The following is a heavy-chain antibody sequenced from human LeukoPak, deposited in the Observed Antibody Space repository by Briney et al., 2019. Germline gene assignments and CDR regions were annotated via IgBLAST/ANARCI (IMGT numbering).Heavy chain of an antibody. CDR2: INTNTGNP. CDR1: GYTFTSYA. CDR3: ARVVHPYDYESSGLTYDAFDI. D-gene: IGHD3-22*01. Sequence: ASVKVSCKASGYTFTSYAMNWVRQAPGQGLEWMGWINTNTGNPTYAQGFTGRFVFSLDTSVSTAYLQISSLKAEDTAVYYCARVVHPYDYESSGLTYDAFDIWGQGTMVTVSS. V-gene: IGHV7-4-1*02. J-gene: IGHJ3*02.